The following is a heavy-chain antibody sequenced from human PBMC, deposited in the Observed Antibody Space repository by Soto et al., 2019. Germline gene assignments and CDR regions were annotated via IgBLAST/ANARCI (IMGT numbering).Heavy chain of an antibody. V-gene: IGHV1-2*02. CDR3: AAPGTTVTTMAYYYYGMDV. CDR2: INPNSGGT. Sequence: ASVKVSCKASGYTFTGYYMHWVRQAPGQGLEWMGWINPNSGGTNYAQKFQGRVTMTRDTSISTAYMELSRLRSDDTAVYYWAAPGTTVTTMAYYYYGMDVWGQGTTVTVSS. D-gene: IGHD4-17*01. J-gene: IGHJ6*02. CDR1: GYTFTGYY.